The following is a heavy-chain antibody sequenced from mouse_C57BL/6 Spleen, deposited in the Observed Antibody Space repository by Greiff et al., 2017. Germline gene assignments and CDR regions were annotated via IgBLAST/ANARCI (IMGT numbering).Heavy chain of an antibody. D-gene: IGHD2-3*01. J-gene: IGHJ1*03. Sequence: VQLQQPGAELVKPGASVKLSCKASGYTFTSYWMHWVKQRPGQGLEWIGMIHPNSGSTNYNEKFKSKATLTVDKSSSTAYMQLSSLTSEDSAVYYCARGGLLDWYFDVWGTGTTVTVSS. CDR3: ARGGLLDWYFDV. V-gene: IGHV1-64*01. CDR1: GYTFTSYW. CDR2: IHPNSGST.